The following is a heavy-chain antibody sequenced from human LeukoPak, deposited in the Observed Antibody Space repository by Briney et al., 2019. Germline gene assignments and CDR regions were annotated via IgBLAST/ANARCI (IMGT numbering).Heavy chain of an antibody. J-gene: IGHJ4*02. Sequence: PSETLSLTCTVSGGSISSSSYYWGWILQPPGKGLEWIGTVHYSGSTYYNPSLKSQLTISVDTSNNQFSLTLSSVTAAATAVYYCATLGLWFMLVDYWGQGSLVTVSS. CDR2: VHYSGST. D-gene: IGHD3-10*01. V-gene: IGHV4-39*01. CDR1: GGSISSSSYY. CDR3: ATLGLWFMLVDY.